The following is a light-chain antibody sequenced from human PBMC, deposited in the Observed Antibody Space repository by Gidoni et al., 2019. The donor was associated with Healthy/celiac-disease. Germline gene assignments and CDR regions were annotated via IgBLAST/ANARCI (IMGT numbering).Light chain of an antibody. CDR1: SSTLGAGYP. CDR3: QSYDSSLSGNWV. Sequence: QSVLTKPPSVSGAPGQRVPLSCTGSSSTLGAGYPVPWYQQLPGTAPKLRIYGNSNRPSGVPVRFSGSKSGTSASLAITGLHAEDEADYYCQSYDSSLSGNWVFGGGTKLTVL. J-gene: IGLJ3*02. CDR2: GNS. V-gene: IGLV1-40*01.